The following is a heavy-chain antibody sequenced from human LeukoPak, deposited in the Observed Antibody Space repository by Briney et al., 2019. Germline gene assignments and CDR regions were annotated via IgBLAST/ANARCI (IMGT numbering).Heavy chain of an antibody. Sequence: SETLSLTCTVSGGAISSYYWSWIRQPAGNGLEWIGRMYISGSTNYNPSLKSRVTMSVDTSKNQFSLKLSSVTAADTAVYYCARVLRLGINYYFDYWGQGTLVTVSS. V-gene: IGHV4-4*07. CDR2: MYISGST. CDR1: GGAISSYY. D-gene: IGHD3-3*01. J-gene: IGHJ4*02. CDR3: ARVLRLGINYYFDY.